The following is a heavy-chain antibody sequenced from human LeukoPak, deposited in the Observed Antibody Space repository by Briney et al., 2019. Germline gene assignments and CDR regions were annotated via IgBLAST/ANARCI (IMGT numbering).Heavy chain of an antibody. CDR1: GGSISSYY. J-gene: IGHJ4*02. CDR3: ARTPIYYFDNSGYYN. V-gene: IGHV4-59*12. CDR2: IYYSGST. Sequence: PSETLSLTRTVSGGSISSYYWSWIRQPPGKGLEWIGYIYYSGSTSYNPSLKSRVTMSIDTSKKQFSLKLSSVTAADTAVYYCARTPIYYFDNSGYYNWGQGTLVTVSS. D-gene: IGHD3-22*01.